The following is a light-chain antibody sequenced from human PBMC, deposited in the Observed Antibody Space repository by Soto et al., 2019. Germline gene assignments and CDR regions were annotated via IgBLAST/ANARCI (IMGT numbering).Light chain of an antibody. J-gene: IGKJ1*01. CDR1: ESVSSSY. V-gene: IGKV3-20*01. Sequence: EIVLTQSPGTLSLSPGERATLSCRASESVSSSYLAWYQHKPGQAPRLLISGASSRATGIPDRFSGSGSGTDFTLTISRLEPEDFAVYYCQQYGGSPQTFGQGTKVDIK. CDR2: GAS. CDR3: QQYGGSPQT.